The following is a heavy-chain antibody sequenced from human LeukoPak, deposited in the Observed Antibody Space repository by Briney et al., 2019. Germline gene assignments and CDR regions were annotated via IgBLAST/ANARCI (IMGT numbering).Heavy chain of an antibody. J-gene: IGHJ4*02. CDR1: GISFSNYA. Sequence: GESLRLSCAASGISFSNYAMSWVRQAPGKGLEWVSAISGSGGSTYYADSVKGRFTVSRDNSKNTLYLQMNSLRVEDTAVYYCAKGPNYDFWSGYSRFDYWGQGTLVTVSS. CDR3: AKGPNYDFWSGYSRFDY. D-gene: IGHD3-3*01. CDR2: ISGSGGST. V-gene: IGHV3-23*01.